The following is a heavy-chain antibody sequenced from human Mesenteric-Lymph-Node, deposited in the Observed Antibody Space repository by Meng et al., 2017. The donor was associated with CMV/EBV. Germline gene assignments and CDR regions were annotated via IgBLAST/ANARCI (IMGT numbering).Heavy chain of an antibody. CDR1: GGSISSSSYY. CDR2: IYYSGST. Sequence: SETLSLTCTVSGGSISSSSYYWGWIRQPPGKGLEWIGSIYYSGSTYYNPSLKSRVTISVDTSKNQFSLKLTSVTAADTAVYYCVRVPPIQAGNTNWFDPWGQGTLVTVSS. V-gene: IGHV4-39*07. D-gene: IGHD1-7*01. CDR3: VRVPPIQAGNTNWFDP. J-gene: IGHJ5*02.